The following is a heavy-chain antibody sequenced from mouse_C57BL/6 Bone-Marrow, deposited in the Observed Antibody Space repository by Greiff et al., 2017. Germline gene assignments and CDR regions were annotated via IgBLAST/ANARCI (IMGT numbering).Heavy chain of an antibody. CDR2: IDPSDSYT. Sequence: QVQLQQPGAELVMPGASVKLSCKASGYTFTSYWMHWVKQRPGQGLEWIGEIDPSDSYTNYNQKFKGKSTLTVDTSSSTAYMQLSSLTSEDSAVYYCARDYGSSHWYFDVWGTGTTVTVSS. V-gene: IGHV1-69*01. CDR3: ARDYGSSHWYFDV. CDR1: GYTFTSYW. J-gene: IGHJ1*03. D-gene: IGHD1-1*01.